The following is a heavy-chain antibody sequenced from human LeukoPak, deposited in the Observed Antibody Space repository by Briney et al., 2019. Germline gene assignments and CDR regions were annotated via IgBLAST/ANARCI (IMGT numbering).Heavy chain of an antibody. CDR1: GGSMSSAPYY. D-gene: IGHD3-22*01. V-gene: IGHV4-31*03. Sequence: SQTLSLTCTVSGGSMSSAPYYWSWIRQRPGKGLEWMGYISHSGNTYYNPSLKSRLNISADTSRNQFSLKLRSVTAADTALYFCAREGYYYDSSGPIDYWGQGTRVTVSS. J-gene: IGHJ4*02. CDR3: AREGYYYDSSGPIDY. CDR2: ISHSGNT.